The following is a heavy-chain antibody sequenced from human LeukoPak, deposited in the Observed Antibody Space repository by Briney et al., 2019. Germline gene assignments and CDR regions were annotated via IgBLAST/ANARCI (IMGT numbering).Heavy chain of an antibody. D-gene: IGHD6-13*01. CDR1: GFTFDDYA. Sequence: GGSPRLSCAASGFTFDDYAMHWVRQAPGKGLEWVSGISWNSGSIGYADSVKGRFTISRDNAKNSLYLQMNSLRAEDTALYYCAKDSSSWYEYFQHWGQGTLVTVSS. CDR2: ISWNSGSI. CDR3: AKDSSSWYEYFQH. V-gene: IGHV3-9*01. J-gene: IGHJ1*01.